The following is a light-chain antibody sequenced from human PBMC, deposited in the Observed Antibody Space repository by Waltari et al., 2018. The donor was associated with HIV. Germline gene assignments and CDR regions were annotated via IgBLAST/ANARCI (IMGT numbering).Light chain of an antibody. Sequence: QSALTQPASVSGSPGQSITISCTGTSSDVGSYNLVSWYQQHPGKAPKLMIYEVSKRPSGFSNRFSGSKSGNTASLTISGLQAEGEADYYCCSYAGSSNVVFGGGTKLTVL. V-gene: IGLV2-23*02. J-gene: IGLJ2*01. CDR1: SSDVGSYNL. CDR3: CSYAGSSNVV. CDR2: EVS.